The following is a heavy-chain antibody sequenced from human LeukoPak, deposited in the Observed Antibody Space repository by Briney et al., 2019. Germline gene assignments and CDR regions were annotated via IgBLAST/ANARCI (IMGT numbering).Heavy chain of an antibody. CDR3: AKDSKRYSCDY. J-gene: IGHJ4*02. V-gene: IGHV3-30*18. D-gene: IGHD5-18*01. CDR1: GFTFRSYG. Sequence: GGSLRLSCAASGFTFRSYGMHWVRQAPGKGLEWVAVISDDGSNKYYADSVKGRFTISRDSSKNTLSLQMNSLRVEDTAVYYCAKDSKRYSCDYWGQGTLVTVSS. CDR2: ISDDGSNK.